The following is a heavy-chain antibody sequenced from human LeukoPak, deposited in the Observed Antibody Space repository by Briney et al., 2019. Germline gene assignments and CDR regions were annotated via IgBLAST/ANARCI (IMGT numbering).Heavy chain of an antibody. Sequence: GGPLRLSCAASGFTFSSYGMHWVRQAPGKGLEWVAVISYDGSNKYYADSVKGRFTISRDNSKNTLYLQMNSLRAEDTAVYYCAKTYYDFWSGNSYYFDYWGQGTLVTVSS. D-gene: IGHD3-3*01. J-gene: IGHJ4*02. CDR3: AKTYYDFWSGNSYYFDY. V-gene: IGHV3-30*18. CDR1: GFTFSSYG. CDR2: ISYDGSNK.